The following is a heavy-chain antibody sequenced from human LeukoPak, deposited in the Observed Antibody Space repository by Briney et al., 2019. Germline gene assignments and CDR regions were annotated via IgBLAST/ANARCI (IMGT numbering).Heavy chain of an antibody. CDR2: IYYSGST. CDR3: ARVETSYYYMDV. J-gene: IGHJ6*03. V-gene: IGHV4-59*01. CDR1: GGSISTYY. Sequence: SETLSLTCTVSGGSISTYYWSWIRQPPGKGLEWIGYIYYSGSTNYNPSLKSRVTISVDTSKNQFSLKLSSATAADTAVYYCARVETSYYYMDVWGKGTTVTVSS.